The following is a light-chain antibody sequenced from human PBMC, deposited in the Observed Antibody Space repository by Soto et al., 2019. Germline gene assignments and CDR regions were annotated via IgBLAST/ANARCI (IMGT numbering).Light chain of an antibody. V-gene: IGKV3-20*01. Sequence: EIVLTQSPGTLSLSPGERATLSCRASQSVSSSYLAWYQQKPVQAPRLLIYGASSRATGIPDRFSCSGSGTDFTLTISRLEPEDFAVYYCQQYGSSPKLTFGGETKVEIK. CDR1: QSVSSSY. CDR3: QQYGSSPKLT. CDR2: GAS. J-gene: IGKJ4*01.